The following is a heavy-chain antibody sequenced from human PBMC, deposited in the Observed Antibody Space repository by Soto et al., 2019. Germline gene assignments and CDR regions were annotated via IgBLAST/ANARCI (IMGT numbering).Heavy chain of an antibody. V-gene: IGHV3-7*03. D-gene: IGHD3-10*01. CDR1: GFTFSAYW. Sequence: GGSLRLSCAASGFTFSAYWMTWVRQAPGKGLEWVANIKQDGSERFYMDSVKGRFTISRDNVKNSLFLQMNSLRAEDTAVYYCASGDHTDYWGQGILVTVSS. CDR3: ASGDHTDY. CDR2: IKQDGSER. J-gene: IGHJ4*02.